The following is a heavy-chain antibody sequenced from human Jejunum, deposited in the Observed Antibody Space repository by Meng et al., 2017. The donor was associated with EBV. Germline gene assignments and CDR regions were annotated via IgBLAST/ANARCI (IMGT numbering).Heavy chain of an antibody. Sequence: VQLHKAGAAPKRPCCSMKVSRTASGLLFTNYDFSWVRQAPGQGLELMGWISVKNGEAKYPQNFQGRVTMTTDTTTSTAYMELRSLTSDDTAVYYCARYVPNGSFWYFDFWGRGTLVTVSS. J-gene: IGHJ2*01. CDR1: GLLFTNYD. CDR2: ISVKNGEA. CDR3: ARYVPNGSFWYFDF. D-gene: IGHD6-13*01. V-gene: IGHV1-18*01.